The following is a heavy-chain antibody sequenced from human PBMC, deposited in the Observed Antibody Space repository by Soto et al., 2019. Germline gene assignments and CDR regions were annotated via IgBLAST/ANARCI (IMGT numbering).Heavy chain of an antibody. J-gene: IGHJ4*02. CDR1: GFPLSTCDER. V-gene: IGHV2-70*12. CDR2: IDMKDNR. CDR3: AHVSHFSYCPFFDF. D-gene: IGHD3-10*01. Sequence: QPLTLTCTFSGFPLSTCDERVGSIRQPPGKALEWLAVIDMKDNRYFTTSLRTMHAISKVTSKSQVILTLPNLDPPDIGIYYCAHVSHFSYCPFFDFWGQGIPVTVSS.